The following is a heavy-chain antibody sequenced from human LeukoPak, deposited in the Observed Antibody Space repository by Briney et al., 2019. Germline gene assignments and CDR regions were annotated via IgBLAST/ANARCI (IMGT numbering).Heavy chain of an antibody. Sequence: SETLSLTCTVSGGSISSYSWSWIRQPPGKGLEGIGYNYYSGSTNYNPSLKSRVTISVDTSKNQFSLKLSSVTAADTAVYYCARYPTVTARGYYYYGMDVWGQGTTVTVSS. V-gene: IGHV4-59*01. D-gene: IGHD4-17*01. J-gene: IGHJ6*02. CDR1: GGSISSYS. CDR2: NYYSGST. CDR3: ARYPTVTARGYYYYGMDV.